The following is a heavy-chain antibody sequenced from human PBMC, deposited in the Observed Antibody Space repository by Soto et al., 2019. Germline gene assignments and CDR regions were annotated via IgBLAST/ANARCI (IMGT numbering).Heavy chain of an antibody. CDR1: GFTFSSYW. J-gene: IGHJ3*02. V-gene: IGHV3-74*01. CDR2: INSDGSST. D-gene: IGHD2-15*01. CDR3: ARMGLYCSGGSCPGGDAFDI. Sequence: EVQLVESGGDLVQPGGSLRLSCAASGFTFSSYWMHWVRQAPGKGLVWVSRINSDGSSTSYADSVKGRFTISRDNAKNTLYLQMNSLRAEDTAVYYCARMGLYCSGGSCPGGDAFDIWGQGTMVTVSS.